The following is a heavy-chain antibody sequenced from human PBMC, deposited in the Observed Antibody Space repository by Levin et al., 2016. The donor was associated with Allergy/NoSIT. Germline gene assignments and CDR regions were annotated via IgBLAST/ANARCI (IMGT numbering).Heavy chain of an antibody. Sequence: SVKVSCKASGFTFRSSAVQWVRQTRGQRLEWMGWIVVVGSGDTNYAQKFQERVTISMDMSTSTVYMELSSLRSEDTAVYYCAARSGNSYYYGMDVWGQGTTVTVS. D-gene: IGHD1-1*01. CDR2: IVVVGSGDT. J-gene: IGHJ6*02. V-gene: IGHV1-58*01. CDR1: GFTFRSSA. CDR3: AARSGNSYYYGMDV.